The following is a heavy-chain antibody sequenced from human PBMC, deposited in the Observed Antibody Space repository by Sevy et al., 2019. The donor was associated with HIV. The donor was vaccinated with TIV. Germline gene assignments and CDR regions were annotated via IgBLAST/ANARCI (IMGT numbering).Heavy chain of an antibody. D-gene: IGHD2-15*01. Sequence: ASVKVSCKASGYTLTCYYMHWVRQAPGQGLEWMGWINPNSGGTNYAQTFQGRVTMTRDTSISTAYMELSRLRSDDTAVYYCARGGNGWFDPWGQGSLVTVSS. CDR1: GYTLTCYY. CDR3: ARGGNGWFDP. CDR2: INPNSGGT. J-gene: IGHJ5*02. V-gene: IGHV1-2*02.